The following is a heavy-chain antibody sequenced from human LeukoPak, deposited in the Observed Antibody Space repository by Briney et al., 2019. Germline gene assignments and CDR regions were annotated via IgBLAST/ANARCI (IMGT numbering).Heavy chain of an antibody. Sequence: GGSLRLSCAASGFTFSSYSMNWVRQAPGKGLEWVSSISSSSSYIYYADSVKGRFTISRDNAKNSLYLQMNSLRAEDTAVYYCARAFTYYDILTGYSSWYFDYWGQGTLVTVSS. D-gene: IGHD3-9*01. CDR2: ISSSSSYI. CDR3: ARAFTYYDILTGYSSWYFDY. CDR1: GFTFSSYS. V-gene: IGHV3-21*01. J-gene: IGHJ4*02.